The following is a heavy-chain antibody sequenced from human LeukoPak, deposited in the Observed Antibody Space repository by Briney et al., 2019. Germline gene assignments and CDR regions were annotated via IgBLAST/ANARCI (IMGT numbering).Heavy chain of an antibody. Sequence: PGGSLRPSCAASGFTFSSYAMSWVRQAPGKGLEWVSAISGSGGSTYYADSVKGRFTISRDNSKNTLYLQMNSLRAEDTAVYYCAKKGGYSSSWLFYYYYMDVWGKGTTVTVSS. CDR3: AKKGGYSSSWLFYYYYMDV. D-gene: IGHD6-13*01. CDR2: ISGSGGST. CDR1: GFTFSSYA. J-gene: IGHJ6*03. V-gene: IGHV3-23*01.